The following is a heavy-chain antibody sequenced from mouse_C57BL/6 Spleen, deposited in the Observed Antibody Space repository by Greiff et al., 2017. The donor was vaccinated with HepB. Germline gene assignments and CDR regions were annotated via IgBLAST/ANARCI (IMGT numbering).Heavy chain of an antibody. CDR3: ASDGKWPMGAMDY. J-gene: IGHJ4*01. D-gene: IGHD6-5*01. CDR2: IYPRSGNT. CDR1: GYTFTSYG. V-gene: IGHV1-81*01. Sequence: VQLQQSGAELARPGASVKLSCKASGYTFTSYGISWVKQRTGQGLEWIGEIYPRSGNTYYNEKFKGKATLTADKSSSTAYMELRSLTSEDAAVYFCASDGKWPMGAMDYWGQGTSVTVSS.